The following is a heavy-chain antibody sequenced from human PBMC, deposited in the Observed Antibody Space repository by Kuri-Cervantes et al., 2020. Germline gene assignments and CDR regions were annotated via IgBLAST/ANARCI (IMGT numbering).Heavy chain of an antibody. CDR3: ARVSQEVEMATRNYYYYYGMDV. J-gene: IGHJ6*02. Sequence: GESLKISCAASGFTVSSNYMSWVRQAPGKGLEWVSVIYSGGSTYYADSVKGRFTISRDNSKNTLYLQMNSLRAEDTAVYYCARVSQEVEMATRNYYYYYGMDVWGQGTTVTVSS. CDR1: GFTVSSNY. D-gene: IGHD5-24*01. CDR2: IYSGGST. V-gene: IGHV3-53*01.